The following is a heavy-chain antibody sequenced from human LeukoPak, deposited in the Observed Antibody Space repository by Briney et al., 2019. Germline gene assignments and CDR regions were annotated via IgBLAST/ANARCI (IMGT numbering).Heavy chain of an antibody. CDR2: ISSGSSTI. J-gene: IGHJ3*02. CDR1: GFTFSSYS. Sequence: GGSLRPSCAASGFTFSSYSMNWVRQAPGKGLEWVSYISSGSSTIYYADSVKGRFTISRDNAKNSLCLQMSSLRDEDTAVYYCARENIVVVTAIRDAFDIWGQGTMVTVSS. CDR3: ARENIVVVTAIRDAFDI. V-gene: IGHV3-48*02. D-gene: IGHD2-21*02.